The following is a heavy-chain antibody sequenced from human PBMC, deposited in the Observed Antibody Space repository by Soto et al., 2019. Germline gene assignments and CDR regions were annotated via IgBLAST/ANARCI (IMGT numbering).Heavy chain of an antibody. Sequence: QVQLVESGGGVVQPGRSLRLSCAASGFTFSSYGMHWVRQAPGKGLEWVAVISYDGSNKYYADSVKGRFTISRDNSKNAVYLQMNSLRAEDTAVYYCAKGPAIVFVPAAMNYYYGMDVWGQGTKVTVSS. D-gene: IGHD2-2*01. CDR2: ISYDGSNK. CDR1: GFTFSSYG. CDR3: AKGPAIVFVPAAMNYYYGMDV. J-gene: IGHJ6*02. V-gene: IGHV3-30*18.